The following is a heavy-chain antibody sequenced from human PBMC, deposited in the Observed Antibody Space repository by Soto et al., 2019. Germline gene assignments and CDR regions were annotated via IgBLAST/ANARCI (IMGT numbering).Heavy chain of an antibody. J-gene: IGHJ6*02. CDR2: IIPIFGTA. CDR3: ASGSVAGYYYYGMDV. D-gene: IGHD1-26*01. V-gene: IGHV1-69*13. Sequence: ASVKVSCKASGGTFSSYAISWVRQAPGQGLEWMGGIIPIFGTANYAQKFQGRVTITADESTSTAYMELSSLRSEDTAVYYCASGSVAGYYYYGMDVWGQGTTVTVSS. CDR1: GGTFSSYA.